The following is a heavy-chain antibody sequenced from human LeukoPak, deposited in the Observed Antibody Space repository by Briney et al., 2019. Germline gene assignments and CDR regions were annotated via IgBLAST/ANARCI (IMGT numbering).Heavy chain of an antibody. CDR3: ARDRYYGMDV. J-gene: IGHJ6*02. Sequence: GGSLRLFCAVSGITFSNYWMHWVRQAPGKGRVWVSRINSDGSSPRYADSVKDRFTISRDNAKNTLYLQMNSLRAEDTAVYYCARDRYYGMDVWGQGTTVTVSS. CDR2: INSDGSSP. CDR1: GITFSNYW. V-gene: IGHV3-74*01.